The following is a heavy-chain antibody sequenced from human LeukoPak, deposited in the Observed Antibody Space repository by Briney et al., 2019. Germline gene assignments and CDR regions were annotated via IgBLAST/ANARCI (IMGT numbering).Heavy chain of an antibody. D-gene: IGHD4-17*01. CDR1: GGSINNFY. CDR2: IHASENT. CDR3: ARADYGDYGAPDY. Sequence: SETLSLTCTFSGGSINNFYWSWIRQPAGKGLEWIGRIHASENTNYNPSLKSRVTISVDTSKNQFSLKLSSVTAADTAVYFCARADYGDYGAPDYWGQGTLVTVSS. V-gene: IGHV4-4*07. J-gene: IGHJ4*02.